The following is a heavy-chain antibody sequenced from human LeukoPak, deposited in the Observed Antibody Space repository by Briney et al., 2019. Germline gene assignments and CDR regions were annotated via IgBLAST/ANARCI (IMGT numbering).Heavy chain of an antibody. D-gene: IGHD5-24*01. V-gene: IGHV3-49*04. Sequence: PGGSLRLSCTASGFTFGDYAMSWVRQAPGKGLEWVGFIRSKAYGGTTEYAASVKGRLTISRDDSKSIAYLQMNSLKTEDTAVYYCTRGEEMATITTTLDFDYWGQGTLVTVSS. CDR2: IRSKAYGGTT. CDR3: TRGEEMATITTTLDFDY. J-gene: IGHJ4*02. CDR1: GFTFGDYA.